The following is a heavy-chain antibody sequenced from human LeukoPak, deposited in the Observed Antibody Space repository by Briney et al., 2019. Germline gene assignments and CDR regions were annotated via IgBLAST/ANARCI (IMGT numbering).Heavy chain of an antibody. CDR3: AGDRDFWNLGDAFDI. CDR2: ISYDGSNK. D-gene: IGHD3-3*01. V-gene: IGHV3-30-3*01. J-gene: IGHJ3*02. Sequence: GRSLRLSCAASGFTFSSYAMHWVRQAPGKGLEWVAVISYDGSNKYYADSVKGRFTISRDNSKNTLYLQMNSLRAEDTAVYYCAGDRDFWNLGDAFDIWGQGTMVTVSS. CDR1: GFTFSSYA.